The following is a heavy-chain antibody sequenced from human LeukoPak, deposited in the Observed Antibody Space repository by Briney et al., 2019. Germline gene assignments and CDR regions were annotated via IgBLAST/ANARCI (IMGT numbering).Heavy chain of an antibody. CDR1: AGSFSGYY. D-gene: IGHD3-22*01. CDR3: ARAHDSSGYFEGALDY. J-gene: IGHJ4*02. Sequence: PSETLSLTCAVYAGSFSGYYWSWIRQPPGKGLEWIGEINHSGSTNYNPSLKSRVTISVDTSKNQFSLKLSSVTAADTAVYYCARAHDSSGYFEGALDYWGQGTLVTVSS. CDR2: INHSGST. V-gene: IGHV4-34*01.